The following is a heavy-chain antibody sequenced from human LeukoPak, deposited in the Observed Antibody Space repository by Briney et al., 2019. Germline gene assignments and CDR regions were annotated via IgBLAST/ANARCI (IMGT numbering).Heavy chain of an antibody. D-gene: IGHD6-19*01. CDR1: GYSFTSNW. J-gene: IGHJ4*02. CDR3: ARPGSIAVVGSYFDY. Sequence: GESLKISCKGSGYSFTSNWIGWVRQMPGTGLEWMGIIYPGDSDTRYSPSFQGQVTISADKSISTAYLQWSSLKASDTAMYYCARPGSIAVVGSYFDYWGQGTLVTVSS. CDR2: IYPGDSDT. V-gene: IGHV5-51*01.